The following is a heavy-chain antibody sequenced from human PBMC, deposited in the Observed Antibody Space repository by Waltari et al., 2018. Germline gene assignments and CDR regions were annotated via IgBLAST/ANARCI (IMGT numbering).Heavy chain of an antibody. CDR1: GGTFSSYA. Sequence: QVQLVQSGAEVKKPGSSVKVSCKASGGTFSSYAISWVRQAPGQGLEWMGGIIPIFGTANYAQKFQGRVTITADESTSTAYMELSSLRSEDTAVYYCARVGGEQWLVEGTYYFDYWGQGTLVTVSS. J-gene: IGHJ4*02. V-gene: IGHV1-69*01. D-gene: IGHD6-19*01. CDR3: ARVGGEQWLVEGTYYFDY. CDR2: IIPIFGTA.